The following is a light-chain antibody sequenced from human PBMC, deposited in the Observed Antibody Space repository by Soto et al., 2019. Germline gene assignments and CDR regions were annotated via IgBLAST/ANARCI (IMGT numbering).Light chain of an antibody. CDR2: KVS. V-gene: IGKV2-30*01. CDR1: QSPLYSDGNTY. Sequence: DVVMTQSPLSLPVTLGQPASISCRSSQSPLYSDGNTYLSWFQQRPGQSPRRLIYKVSNRDSGVPDRLSGSGSGTDFTLKISRVEAEDVGVYYCMQGTHWPWTFGHGTKVEIK. J-gene: IGKJ1*01. CDR3: MQGTHWPWT.